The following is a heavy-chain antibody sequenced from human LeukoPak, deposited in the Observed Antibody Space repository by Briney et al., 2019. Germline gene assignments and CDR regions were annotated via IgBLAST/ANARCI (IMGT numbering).Heavy chain of an antibody. Sequence: GGSLRLSCAASGFTFSSYGMSWVRQAPGKGLEWVSAISGSGGSTYYADSVKGRFTISRDNSKNTLYLQMNSLRAEDTAVYYCAKDMVYGSGIPNWFDPRGQGTLVTVSS. CDR1: GFTFSSYG. D-gene: IGHD3-10*01. V-gene: IGHV3-23*01. J-gene: IGHJ5*02. CDR3: AKDMVYGSGIPNWFDP. CDR2: ISGSGGST.